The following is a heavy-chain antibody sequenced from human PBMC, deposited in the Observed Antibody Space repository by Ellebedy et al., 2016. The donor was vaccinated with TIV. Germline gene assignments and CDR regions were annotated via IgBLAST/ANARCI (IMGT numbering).Heavy chain of an antibody. Sequence: GESLKISCAASGFTFSDNAMGWVRQAPGRGLEWVANINEDGTKKHFVDSVRGRFTISRDDAGNSLFLQMNSLGAEDTAVYYCARAIYGASYLWGRGTLVTVSS. V-gene: IGHV3-7*01. CDR2: INEDGTKK. CDR3: ARAIYGASYL. J-gene: IGHJ2*01. D-gene: IGHD4-17*01. CDR1: GFTFSDNA.